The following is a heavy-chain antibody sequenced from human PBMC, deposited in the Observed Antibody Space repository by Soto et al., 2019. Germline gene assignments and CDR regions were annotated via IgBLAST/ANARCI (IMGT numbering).Heavy chain of an antibody. V-gene: IGHV3-21*01. CDR2: ISSSSSYI. J-gene: IGHJ6*02. CDR1: GFTFSSYS. D-gene: IGHD3-10*01. Sequence: GGSLRLSCAASGFTFSSYSMNWFRQAPGKGLEWVSSISSSSSYIYYADSVKGRFTISRDNAKNSLYLQMNSLRAEDTAVYYCAREFGGDGSGSYYNVGYYYYYGMDVWGQGTTVTVSS. CDR3: AREFGGDGSGSYYNVGYYYYYGMDV.